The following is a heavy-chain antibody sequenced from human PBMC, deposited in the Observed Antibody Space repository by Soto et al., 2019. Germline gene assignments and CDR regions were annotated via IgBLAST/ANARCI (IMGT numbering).Heavy chain of an antibody. CDR2: IYYSGST. V-gene: IGHV4-31*03. CDR3: AGTQGEPLDYDFWSGSLPDP. J-gene: IGHJ5*02. Sequence: PSETLSLTCTVSGGSISSGGYYWSWIRQHPGKGLEWIGYIYYSGSTYYNPSLKSRVTISVDTSKNQFSLKLSSVTAADTAVYYCAGTQGEPLDYDFWSGSLPDPWGQGTLVTVSS. CDR1: GGSISSGGYY. D-gene: IGHD3-3*01.